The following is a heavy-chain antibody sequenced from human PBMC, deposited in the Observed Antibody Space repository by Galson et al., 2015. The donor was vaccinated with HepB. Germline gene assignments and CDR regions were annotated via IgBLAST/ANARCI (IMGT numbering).Heavy chain of an antibody. D-gene: IGHD3-10*01. V-gene: IGHV1-18*01. Sequence: SCKASGYVFITYGISWVRQVPGQGLEWMGWLSTQNGKTNYAQKIQGRVTMTTDTSTSTAYLELRSLRSDDTAVYYCARDVRGSEYFDYWGQGTLVIVSS. J-gene: IGHJ4*02. CDR1: GYVFITYG. CDR2: LSTQNGKT. CDR3: ARDVRGSEYFDY.